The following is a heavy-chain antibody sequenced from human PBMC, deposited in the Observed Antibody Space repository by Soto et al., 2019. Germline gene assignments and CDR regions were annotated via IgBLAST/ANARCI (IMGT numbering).Heavy chain of an antibody. V-gene: IGHV1-46*01. CDR3: ARVAYQSLAN. CDR1: GYTVTTHH. CDR2: INPNDGGT. Sequence: QVQLVQSGAEVKKPGASVKVSCKASGYTVTTHHMHWGRQAPGQGLEWMGIINPNDGGTLYAQQFQGRVTMTRDTSPNTGYVELSSLTSEDTAVYYCARVAYQSLANWGQGTLVTVSS. J-gene: IGHJ4*02. D-gene: IGHD3-16*01.